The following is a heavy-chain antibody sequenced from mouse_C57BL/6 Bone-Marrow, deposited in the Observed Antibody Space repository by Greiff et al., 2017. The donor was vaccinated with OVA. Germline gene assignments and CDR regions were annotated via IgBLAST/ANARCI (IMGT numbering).Heavy chain of an antibody. V-gene: IGHV5-17*01. J-gene: IGHJ2*01. Sequence: EVKLMESGGGLVKPGGSLKLSCAASGFTFSDYGMHWVRQAPETGLEWVAYISSGSSTIYYADTVKGRFTISRDNAKNTLFLQMTSLRSEDTAMYYCARGDYDYGDYWGQGTTLTVSS. CDR1: GFTFSDYG. CDR2: ISSGSSTI. D-gene: IGHD2-4*01. CDR3: ARGDYDYGDY.